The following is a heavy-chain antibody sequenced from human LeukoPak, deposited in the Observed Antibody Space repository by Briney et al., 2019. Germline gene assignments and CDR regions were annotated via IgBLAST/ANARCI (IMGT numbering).Heavy chain of an antibody. J-gene: IGHJ4*02. CDR3: ARDDKWGFDY. V-gene: IGHV3-48*04. Sequence: GGSLRLSCAASGFTFSRYSMNWFRQAAGRGLEWVSYISSSGSAIHYADSVKGRFTISRDNAKNSLYLQMNNLRTEDTAVYYCARDDKWGFDYWGQGTLVTVSS. CDR1: GFTFSRYS. CDR2: ISSSGSAI. D-gene: IGHD1-26*01.